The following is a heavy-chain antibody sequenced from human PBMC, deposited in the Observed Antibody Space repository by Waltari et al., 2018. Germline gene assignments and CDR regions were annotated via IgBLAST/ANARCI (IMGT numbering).Heavy chain of an antibody. CDR3: ATLNSADRDY. J-gene: IGHJ4*02. CDR1: GGTFKNYA. CDR2: IIPIDGKS. Sequence: QVHLVQSGTELKKPGSSVRVSCRDSGGTFKNYAVTWVRQPLGQGLEWMGSIIPIDGKSNYAQNFQGRLTIAADDSTDTVYMDLSGLRSEDTATYYCATLNSADRDYWGQGTLVTVSP. V-gene: IGHV1-69*11.